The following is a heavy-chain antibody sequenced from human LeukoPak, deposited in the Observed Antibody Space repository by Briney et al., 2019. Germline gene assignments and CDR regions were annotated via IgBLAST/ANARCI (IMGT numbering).Heavy chain of an antibody. CDR1: GYKLTNNW. D-gene: IGHD6-13*01. V-gene: IGHV5-51*01. Sequence: GESLKISCKISGYKLTNNWIGWVRQVPGKGLEGIGLIYPGYSDAKYSPSFQGQGTFSVDASIRPAYLQLSGLRASDTAIYYCVRFALTSSLDHWGQGTLVTVSS. CDR3: VRFALTSSLDH. J-gene: IGHJ5*02. CDR2: IYPGYSDA.